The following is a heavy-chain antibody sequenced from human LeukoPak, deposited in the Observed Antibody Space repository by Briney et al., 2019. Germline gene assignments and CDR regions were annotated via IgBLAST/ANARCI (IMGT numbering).Heavy chain of an antibody. V-gene: IGHV4-59*01. D-gene: IGHD3-22*01. Sequence: KTSETLSLTCTVSGGSISSYYWSWIRQPPGKGLEWIGHIYYSGSTNYNPSLKSRVTMSVDTSKTQFSLKLSSVTAADTAVYYCARDPRGYYYDSSGDAFDIWGQGTMVTVSS. CDR1: GGSISSYY. CDR3: ARDPRGYYYDSSGDAFDI. CDR2: IYYSGST. J-gene: IGHJ3*02.